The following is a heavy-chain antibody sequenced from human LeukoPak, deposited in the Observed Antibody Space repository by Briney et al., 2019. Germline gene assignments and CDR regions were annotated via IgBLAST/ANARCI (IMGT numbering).Heavy chain of an antibody. J-gene: IGHJ5*02. CDR2: MNPNSGNT. V-gene: IGHV1-8*01. D-gene: IGHD2-2*02. CDR1: GYTFTSYD. Sequence: GASVKVSCKASGYTFTSYDINWVRQATGQGLEWMGWMNPNSGNTGYAQKFQGRVTMTRDTSISTAYMELSRLRSDDTAVYYCARGDIVVLPAGIRHNWFDPWGQGTLVTVSS. CDR3: ARGDIVVLPAGIRHNWFDP.